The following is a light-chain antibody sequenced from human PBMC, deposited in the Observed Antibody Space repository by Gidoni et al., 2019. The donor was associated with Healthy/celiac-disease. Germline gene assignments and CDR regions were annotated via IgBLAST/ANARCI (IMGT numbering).Light chain of an antibody. CDR2: DAS. CDR1: QDISND. Sequence: DIQMTQSPSSLSASVGDRVTITCQASQDISNDLNWYQQKPGKAPKLLIYDASNLETGVPSRFSGSGSGTDFTFTISSLQPEDIATYYCQLVFTFGPGTKVDIK. CDR3: QLVFT. V-gene: IGKV1-33*01. J-gene: IGKJ3*01.